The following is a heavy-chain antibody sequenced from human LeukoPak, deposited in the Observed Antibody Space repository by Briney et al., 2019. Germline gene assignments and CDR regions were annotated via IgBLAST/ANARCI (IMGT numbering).Heavy chain of an antibody. CDR2: INPNSGGT. D-gene: IGHD4-17*01. CDR1: GYTFTGYY. Sequence: EASVKVSCKASGYTFTGYYMHWVRQAPGQGLEWMGWINPNSGGTNYAQKFQGRVTITRDTSTSTVYMELSSLRSEDTAVYYCARVAKPTVTTSISDDYWGQGTLVTVSS. CDR3: ARVAKPTVTTSISDDY. V-gene: IGHV1-2*02. J-gene: IGHJ4*02.